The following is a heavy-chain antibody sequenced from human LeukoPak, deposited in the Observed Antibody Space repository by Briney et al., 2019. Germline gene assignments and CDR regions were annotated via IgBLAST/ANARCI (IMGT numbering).Heavy chain of an antibody. CDR1: GGSISSSSYY. D-gene: IGHD3-10*01. CDR3: ARRPVTMVREYYFDY. Sequence: NPSETLSLTCTVSGGSISSSSYYWGWIRQPPGKGLEWIGSIYYSGSTYYNPSLKSRVTISVDTSKNQFSLKLSSVTAADTAVYYCARRPVTMVREYYFDYWGQGTLVTVSS. J-gene: IGHJ4*02. CDR2: IYYSGST. V-gene: IGHV4-39*01.